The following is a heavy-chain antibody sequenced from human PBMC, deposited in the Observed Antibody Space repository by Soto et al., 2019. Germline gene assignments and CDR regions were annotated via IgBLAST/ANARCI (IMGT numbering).Heavy chain of an antibody. CDR3: AKKVLRETTEDYWGHVAEAVDS. J-gene: IGHJ4*02. CDR1: GFTFSSYA. CDR2: ISGSGTNT. V-gene: IGHV3-23*01. D-gene: IGHD6-19*01. Sequence: EVHLLQSGGGLVQPGGSLRLSCAASGFTFSSYAMNWVRQAPGKGLEWVSTISGSGTNTYHADSVEGRFTISRDNSRNTLYLQMKILRAEDTAIYYCAKKVLRETTEDYWGHVAEAVDSWGRGTLVTVFS.